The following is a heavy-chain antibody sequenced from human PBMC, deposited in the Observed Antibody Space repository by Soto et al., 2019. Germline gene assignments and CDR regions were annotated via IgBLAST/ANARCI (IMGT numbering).Heavy chain of an antibody. J-gene: IGHJ6*02. CDR2: INHSGST. V-gene: IGHV4-34*01. Sequence: QVQLQQWGAGLLKPSETLSLTCAVYGGSFSGYYWCWIRQPPGKGLEWIGEINHSGSTNYNPSLQSRVTISVDTSKHQFSLKLSSVTAADTAVYYCARGPPYYYYGMDVWGQGTTVTVSS. CDR3: ARGPPYYYYGMDV. CDR1: GGSFSGYY.